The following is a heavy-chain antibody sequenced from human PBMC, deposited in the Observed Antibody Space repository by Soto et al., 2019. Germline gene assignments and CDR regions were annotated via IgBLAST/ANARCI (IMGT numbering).Heavy chain of an antibody. CDR3: ARGRVRYYDSSGYPFDY. CDR1: GGSFSGYY. CDR2: INHSGST. V-gene: IGHV4-34*01. J-gene: IGHJ4*02. Sequence: SEALSLTCDVYGGSFSGYYWSWIRQPPGKGLEWIGEINHSGSTNYNPSLKSRVTMSVDTSKNQFSLKLSSVTAADTAVYYCARGRVRYYDSSGYPFDYWGQGTLVTVSS. D-gene: IGHD3-22*01.